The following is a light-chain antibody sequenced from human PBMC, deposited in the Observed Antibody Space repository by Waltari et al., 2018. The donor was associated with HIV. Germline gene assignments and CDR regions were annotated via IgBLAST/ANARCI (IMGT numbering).Light chain of an antibody. J-gene: IGLJ2*01. CDR2: EVN. Sequence: QSALTQPPSASGSPGQSVSISCTGTNSDVGAYDFVSWYQQHPGKAPKLIIYEVNKRPAGVPDRCPGSKSGNTASLIVSGLQAEDEGDYFCTSYAGNSNFVVFGGGTKLTVL. CDR3: TSYAGNSNFVV. CDR1: NSDVGAYDF. V-gene: IGLV2-8*01.